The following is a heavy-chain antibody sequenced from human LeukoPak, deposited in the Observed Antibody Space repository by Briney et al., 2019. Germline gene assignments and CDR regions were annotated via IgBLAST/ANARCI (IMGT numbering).Heavy chain of an antibody. CDR3: AIIAVAGTEGHDY. J-gene: IGHJ4*02. CDR2: ISYDGSNK. CDR1: GFTFSSYG. V-gene: IGHV3-30*03. D-gene: IGHD6-19*01. Sequence: GGSLRLSCAASGFTFSSYGMHWVRQAPGKGLEWVAVISYDGSNKYYADSVKGRFTISRDNSKNTLYLQMNSLRAEDTAVYYCAIIAVAGTEGHDYWGQGTLVTVSS.